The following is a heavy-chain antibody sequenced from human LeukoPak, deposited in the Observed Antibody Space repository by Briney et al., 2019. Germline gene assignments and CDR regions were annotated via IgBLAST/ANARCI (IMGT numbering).Heavy chain of an antibody. Sequence: GGSLRLPCAASGFTFNSHSMNWVPQAPGKGREWVSSINSSSSYIYYPDSVQGRFTISRDNAKNSLYLQMNSLRAEDTAVYYCARGGAAGNLNWFDPWGQGTLVTVSS. D-gene: IGHD6-13*01. V-gene: IGHV3-21*01. J-gene: IGHJ5*02. CDR2: INSSSSYI. CDR1: GFTFNSHS. CDR3: ARGGAAGNLNWFDP.